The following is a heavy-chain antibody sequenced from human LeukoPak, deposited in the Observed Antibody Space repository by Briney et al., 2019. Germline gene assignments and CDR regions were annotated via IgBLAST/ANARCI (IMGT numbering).Heavy chain of an antibody. Sequence: SSVKVSCKASGGTFSSYAISWVRQAPGQGLEWMGRIIPIFGTANYAQKFQGRVTITTDGSTSTTYMELSSLRSEDTAVYYCATRSKTAMVSLGYWGQGPLVTVSS. J-gene: IGHJ4*02. CDR2: IIPIFGTA. V-gene: IGHV1-69*05. D-gene: IGHD5-18*01. CDR1: GGTFSSYA. CDR3: ATRSKTAMVSLGY.